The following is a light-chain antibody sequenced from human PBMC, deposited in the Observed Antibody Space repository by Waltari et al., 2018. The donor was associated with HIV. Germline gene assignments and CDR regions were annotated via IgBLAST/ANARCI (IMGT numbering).Light chain of an antibody. Sequence: QSALTQPASVSGSPGQSITVSCAGTSSGVGTYNLVSWYQHHPGKAPNLIIYEATKRPSGISDRFSGSKSGQTASLTISGLQAEDEGVYYCCSYVGRGGFVFGGGTNLTVL. J-gene: IGLJ2*01. CDR2: EAT. CDR1: SSGVGTYNL. V-gene: IGLV2-23*01. CDR3: CSYVGRGGFV.